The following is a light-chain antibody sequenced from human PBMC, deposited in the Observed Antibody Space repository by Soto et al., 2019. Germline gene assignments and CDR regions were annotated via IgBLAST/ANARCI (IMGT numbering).Light chain of an antibody. CDR2: AAS. V-gene: IGKV1-39*01. CDR3: QQSYVTPWT. J-gene: IGKJ1*01. Sequence: DIQMTQSPSSLSASIGDRVTISCRASQDISSSLNWYQHKSGKVPKLLIYAASGLHSGVPSRFSGSGSGTDFTLTISSLQPEDFATYYCQQSYVTPWTFGQGTKVEIK. CDR1: QDISSS.